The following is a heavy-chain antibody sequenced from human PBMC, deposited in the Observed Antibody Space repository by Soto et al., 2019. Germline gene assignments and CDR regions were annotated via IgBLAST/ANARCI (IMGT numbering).Heavy chain of an antibody. CDR2: IIPFFGTA. CDR1: GGSFNSYA. CDR3: ARSSVRIAVTGSWYYDV. V-gene: IGHV1-69*06. J-gene: IGHJ2*01. D-gene: IGHD2-15*01. Sequence: SSVKVSCKASGGSFNSYAISWVRQAPGQGLEWMGGIIPFFGTANYAQKFQGRVTVTADKFANTAYMEINSLTSEDTAVYYFARSSVRIAVTGSWYYDVSGRGTSDTVSS.